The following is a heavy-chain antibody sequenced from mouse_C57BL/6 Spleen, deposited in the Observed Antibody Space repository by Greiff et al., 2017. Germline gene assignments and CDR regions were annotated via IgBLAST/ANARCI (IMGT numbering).Heavy chain of an antibody. Sequence: VQLQQPGAELVKPGASVKMSCKASGYTFTSYWITWVKQRPGQGLEWIGDIYPGSGSTNYNEKFKSKATLTVDTSSSTAYMQLSSLTSEDSAVYYGARSLYYGNGFAYWGQGTLVTVSA. V-gene: IGHV1-55*01. J-gene: IGHJ3*01. CDR3: ARSLYYGNGFAY. CDR1: GYTFTSYW. CDR2: IYPGSGST. D-gene: IGHD2-1*01.